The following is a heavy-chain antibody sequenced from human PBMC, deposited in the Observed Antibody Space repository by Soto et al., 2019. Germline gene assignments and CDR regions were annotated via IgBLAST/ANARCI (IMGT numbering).Heavy chain of an antibody. Sequence: GGSLRLSCAASGFTFSSYSMNWVRQAPGKGLEWVSSISSSSSYIYYADSVKGRFTISRDNAKNSLYLQMNRLRAEDTAVYYCARWVYGDSSGYYERAFDTWGQGNIVT. J-gene: IGHJ3*02. V-gene: IGHV3-21*01. CDR2: ISSSSSYI. CDR1: GFTFSSYS. CDR3: ARWVYGDSSGYYERAFDT. D-gene: IGHD3-22*01.